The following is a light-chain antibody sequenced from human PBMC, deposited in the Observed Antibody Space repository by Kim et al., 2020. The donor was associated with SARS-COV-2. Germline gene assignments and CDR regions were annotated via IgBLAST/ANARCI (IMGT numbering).Light chain of an antibody. V-gene: IGLV2-11*01. Sequence: QSALTQPLSVSGSPGQSVTISCTGTSSDVGGYNYVSWYQQHPGKAPKLMIYDVSKRPSGVPDRFSGSKSGNTASLTVSGLQAEDEADYYCCSYAGSVVFGGGTQLTVL. J-gene: IGLJ2*01. CDR2: DVS. CDR1: SSDVGGYNY. CDR3: CSYAGSVV.